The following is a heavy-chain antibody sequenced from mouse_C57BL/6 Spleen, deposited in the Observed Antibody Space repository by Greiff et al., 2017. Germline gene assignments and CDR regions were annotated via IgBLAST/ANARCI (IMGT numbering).Heavy chain of an antibody. CDR2: IHPNSGSN. CDR3: ARSNYYGSSFDY. Sequence: VQLQQPGAELVKPGASVKLSCKASGYTFTSYWMHWVKQRPGQGLEWIGMIHPNSGSNNDNEKFKSKATLTVDKSSSTAYMQLSSLTSEDSAVYYCARSNYYGSSFDYWGQGTTLTVSS. J-gene: IGHJ2*01. CDR1: GYTFTSYW. V-gene: IGHV1-64*01. D-gene: IGHD1-1*01.